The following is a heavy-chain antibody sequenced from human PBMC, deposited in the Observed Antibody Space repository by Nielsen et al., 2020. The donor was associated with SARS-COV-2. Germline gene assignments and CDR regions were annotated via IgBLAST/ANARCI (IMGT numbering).Heavy chain of an antibody. D-gene: IGHD3-16*02. Sequence: WVRQAPGQGLEWMGMINSYRGSTVSAQKFQGRVTMTRNTSISTAYMELSSLRSEDTAVYYCASGNYDYVWGSYRSHYYFDYWGQGTLVTVSS. V-gene: IGHV1-8*01. CDR3: ASGNYDYVWGSYRSHYYFDY. CDR2: INSYRGST. J-gene: IGHJ4*02.